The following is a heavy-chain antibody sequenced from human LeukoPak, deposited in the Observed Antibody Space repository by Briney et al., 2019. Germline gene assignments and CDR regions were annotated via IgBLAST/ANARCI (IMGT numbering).Heavy chain of an antibody. V-gene: IGHV3-23*01. Sequence: GGSLRLSCAASGFTLSHYPMTWVRQAPGQGLEGVSCIIHSGGATYYADSVKGRFSISRDNSRNTLYLQMNSLRTDDTAIYYCARPISGSNGISNYWGHGTLVTVSS. CDR2: IIHSGGAT. CDR1: GFTLSHYP. CDR3: ARPISGSNGISNY. D-gene: IGHD2-8*01. J-gene: IGHJ4*01.